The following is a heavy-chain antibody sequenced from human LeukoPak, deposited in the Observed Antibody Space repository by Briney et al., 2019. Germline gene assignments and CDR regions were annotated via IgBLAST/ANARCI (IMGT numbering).Heavy chain of an antibody. CDR3: ARAVGYYDSSGYYYPC. Sequence: GGSLRLSCAASGFTFSSYSMNWVRQAPGKGLEWVSSISSSSSYIYYADSVKGRFTISRDNAKNSLYLQMNSLRAEDTAVYYCARAVGYYDSSGYYYPCWGQGTLVTVSS. J-gene: IGHJ4*02. CDR1: GFTFSSYS. V-gene: IGHV3-21*04. D-gene: IGHD3-22*01. CDR2: ISSSSSYI.